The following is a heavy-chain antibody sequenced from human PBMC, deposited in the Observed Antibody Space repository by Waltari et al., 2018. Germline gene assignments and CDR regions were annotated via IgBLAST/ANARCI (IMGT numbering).Heavy chain of an antibody. CDR1: GGSFSGYY. Sequence: QVQLQQWGAGLLKPSETLSLTCAVYGGSFSGYYWSWIRQPPGKGLGWIGEINHSGSTNSNPSLKSRGTRSVDTSKNQFSLKLSSVTAADTAVYYCARAGDSYGYGEYYFDYWGQGTLVTVSS. CDR2: INHSGST. D-gene: IGHD5-18*01. CDR3: ARAGDSYGYGEYYFDY. J-gene: IGHJ4*02. V-gene: IGHV4-34*01.